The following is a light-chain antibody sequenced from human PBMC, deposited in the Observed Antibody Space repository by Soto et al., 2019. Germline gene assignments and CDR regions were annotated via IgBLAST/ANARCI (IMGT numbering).Light chain of an antibody. Sequence: EVVLTQSPVTLSLSPGERATLSCRASQSVSSNLAWYQQKPGQAPRLLIYGASSRATGIPDRFNGSGSGTDFTLTISRLEPEDFAVYYCQQYGSSPSLTFGGGTKVDIK. CDR1: QSVSSN. V-gene: IGKV3-20*01. CDR2: GAS. CDR3: QQYGSSPSLT. J-gene: IGKJ4*01.